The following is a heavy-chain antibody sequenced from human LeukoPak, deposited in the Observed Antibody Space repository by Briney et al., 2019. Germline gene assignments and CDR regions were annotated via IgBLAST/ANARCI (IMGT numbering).Heavy chain of an antibody. Sequence: PGGSLRLSCAASGFTFSSHSMNWVRQAPGKGLGWVSSISSSGSYIFYADSVKGRFTISRDNAKNSLSLQMNSLRAEDTAVYFCARADLINDAFDIWGQGTMVTVSS. CDR3: ARADLINDAFDI. J-gene: IGHJ3*02. CDR2: ISSSGSYI. D-gene: IGHD3-16*01. V-gene: IGHV3-21*01. CDR1: GFTFSSHS.